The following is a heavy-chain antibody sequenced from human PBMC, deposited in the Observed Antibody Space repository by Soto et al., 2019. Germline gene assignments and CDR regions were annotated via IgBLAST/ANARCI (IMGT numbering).Heavy chain of an antibody. CDR2: ISGRGGCT. CDR3: AKAPALDYYDSSGPQNWFEP. V-gene: IGHV3-23*01. Sequence: LRLSCAAAGFSLCRYAMSWPRQAPGKSLGRVSAISGRGGCTYYVASVKGRFTIFRDKSKDTLYLQMNSLRVEDTAVYYCAKAPALDYYDSSGPQNWFEPWGQGTMIVVSS. CDR1: GFSLCRYA. D-gene: IGHD3-22*01. J-gene: IGHJ5*02.